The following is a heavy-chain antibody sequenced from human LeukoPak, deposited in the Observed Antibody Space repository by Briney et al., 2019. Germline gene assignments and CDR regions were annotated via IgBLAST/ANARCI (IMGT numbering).Heavy chain of an antibody. D-gene: IGHD6-19*01. Sequence: GGSLRLSCAASGFTVGSNYMSWVRQAPGKGLEWVSVIYSGGSTYYADSVKGRFTISRDNSKNTLYLQMNSLRAEDTAVYYCARDHGLDRVAGTGIGFDYWGQGTLVTVSS. J-gene: IGHJ4*02. V-gene: IGHV3-66*01. CDR2: IYSGGST. CDR3: ARDHGLDRVAGTGIGFDY. CDR1: GFTVGSNY.